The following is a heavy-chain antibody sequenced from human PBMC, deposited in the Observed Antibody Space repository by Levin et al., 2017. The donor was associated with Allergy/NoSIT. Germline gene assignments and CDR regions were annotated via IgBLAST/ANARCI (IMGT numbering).Heavy chain of an antibody. J-gene: IGHJ6*03. Sequence: GGSLRLSCAASGFTFSDYYMSWIRQAPGKGLEWVSYISSSSSYTNYADSVKGRFTISRDNAKNSLYLQMNSLRAEDTAVYYCARIQLWLHPYYDYYMDGWGKGTTVTVSS. CDR2: ISSSSSYT. V-gene: IGHV3-11*03. CDR1: GFTFSDYY. D-gene: IGHD5-18*01. CDR3: ARIQLWLHPYYDYYMDG.